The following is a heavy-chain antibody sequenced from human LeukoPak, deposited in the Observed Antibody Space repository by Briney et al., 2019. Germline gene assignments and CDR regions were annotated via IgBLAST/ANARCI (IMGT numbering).Heavy chain of an antibody. Sequence: PSETLSLTCTVSGGSISSGGYYWSWIRQHPGKGLEWIGYIYYSGSTYYNPSIKSRVTISVDTSKNQFSLKLSSVTAADTAVYYCARTTNYYGSGSYYNPYYYYYMDVWGKGTTVTVSS. CDR1: GGSISSGGYY. CDR2: IYYSGST. J-gene: IGHJ6*03. V-gene: IGHV4-31*03. D-gene: IGHD3-10*01. CDR3: ARTTNYYGSGSYYNPYYYYYMDV.